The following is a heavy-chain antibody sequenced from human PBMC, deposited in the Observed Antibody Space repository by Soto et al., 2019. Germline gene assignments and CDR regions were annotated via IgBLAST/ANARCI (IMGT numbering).Heavy chain of an antibody. CDR3: AKGRAVAGFDY. D-gene: IGHD6-19*01. CDR2: IAGSGGST. V-gene: IGHV3-23*01. J-gene: IGHJ4*02. Sequence: GGSLRLSCAASGFTFSSYDMSWVRQAPGKGLEWVSVIAGSGGSTYYADSVKGRFTISRDNSKNTLYLQMNSLRVEDTAVYYCAKGRAVAGFDYWGQGTLVTVSS. CDR1: GFTFSSYD.